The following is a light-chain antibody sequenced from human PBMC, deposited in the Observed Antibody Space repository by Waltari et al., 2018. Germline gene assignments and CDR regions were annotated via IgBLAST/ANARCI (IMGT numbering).Light chain of an antibody. CDR3: SAWDDSVHV. V-gene: IGLV1-44*01. Sequence: QSGLTQSPSVSGTPGQRVTIPCSGSTSNIGSNNVNWYQQFPGTAPKLLIYRNSERPSGVPDRFSGSKSGTSASLAISGLQSEDEAEYYCSAWDDSVHVFGTGTRVTVL. CDR1: TSNIGSNN. J-gene: IGLJ1*01. CDR2: RNS.